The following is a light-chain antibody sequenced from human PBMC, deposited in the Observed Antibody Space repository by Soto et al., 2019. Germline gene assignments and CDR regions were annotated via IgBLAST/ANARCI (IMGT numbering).Light chain of an antibody. CDR3: HQGHSTPYT. CDR1: RNIRNY. CDR2: ASS. J-gene: IGKJ2*01. Sequence: DIQMTQSPSSLSASVGDSVTITCRASRNIRNYLNWYQQKPGKAPKLLISASSSLHGGVPSRFVGSGSGTDFTVTVCGVDPAHFATYLCHQGHSTPYTFGQGT. V-gene: IGKV1-39*01.